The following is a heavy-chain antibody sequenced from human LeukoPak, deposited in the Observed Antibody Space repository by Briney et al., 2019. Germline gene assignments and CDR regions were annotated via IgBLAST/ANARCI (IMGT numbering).Heavy chain of an antibody. CDR2: ISGSGGST. CDR1: GFTFSSYG. V-gene: IGHV3-23*01. D-gene: IGHD7-27*01. CDR3: AKGLNWGSQPEAFDI. Sequence: GGSLRLSCAASGFTFSSYGMSWVRQAPGKGLEWVSAISGSGGSTYYADSVKGRFTISRDNSKNTLYLQMNSLRAEDTAVYYCAKGLNWGSQPEAFDIWGQGTMVTVSS. J-gene: IGHJ3*02.